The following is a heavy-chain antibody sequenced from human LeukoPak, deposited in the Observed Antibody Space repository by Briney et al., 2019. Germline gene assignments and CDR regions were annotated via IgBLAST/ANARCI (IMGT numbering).Heavy chain of an antibody. J-gene: IGHJ4*02. CDR2: ISYDGSNK. CDR3: ARDRGYSSSWRAFDY. Sequence: PGGSLRLSCAASGFTSSSYAMHWVRQAPGKGLEWVAVISYDGSNKYYADSVKGRFTISRDNSKNTLYLQMNSLRAEDTAVYYCARDRGYSSSWRAFDYWGQGTLVTVSS. CDR1: GFTSSSYA. V-gene: IGHV3-30-3*01. D-gene: IGHD6-13*01.